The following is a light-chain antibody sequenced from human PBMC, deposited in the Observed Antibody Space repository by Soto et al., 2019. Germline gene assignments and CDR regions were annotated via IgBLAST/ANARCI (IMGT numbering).Light chain of an antibody. CDR2: DAS. V-gene: IGKV3-11*01. CDR3: QQRRNWLT. CDR1: QSVSSY. Sequence: EIVLTQSPATLSLSPGERATLSCSAIQSVSSYLAWSTQKPGQAPRLLSYDASNRATGIPARFSGSGSETDFTLTIRSLEPEDFAIYYWQQRRNWLTFGGGTKVEIK. J-gene: IGKJ4*01.